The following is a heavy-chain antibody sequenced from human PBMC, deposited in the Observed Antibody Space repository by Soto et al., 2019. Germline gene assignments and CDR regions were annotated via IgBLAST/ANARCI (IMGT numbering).Heavy chain of an antibody. Sequence: SETLSLTCTVSGGSISSYYWSWIRQPPGKGLEWIGYIYYSGSTNYNPSLKSRVTISVDTSKNQFSLKLSSVTAADTAVYYCARVLPTSAPYMVGSGSGYFDLWGRGTLVT. CDR1: GGSISSYY. J-gene: IGHJ2*01. D-gene: IGHD3-10*01. V-gene: IGHV4-59*01. CDR3: ARVLPTSAPYMVGSGSGYFDL. CDR2: IYYSGST.